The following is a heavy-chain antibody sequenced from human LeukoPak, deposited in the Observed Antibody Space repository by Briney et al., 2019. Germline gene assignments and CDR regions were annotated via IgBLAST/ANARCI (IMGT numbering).Heavy chain of an antibody. D-gene: IGHD1-26*01. J-gene: IGHJ1*01. V-gene: IGHV4-38-2*02. CDR1: GYSISSGYY. CDR3: ARGGIVGATHEYFQH. Sequence: SETLSLTCTVSGYSISSGYYWGWIRQPPGKGLEWIGSGSTYYNPSLKSRVTISVDTSKNQFSLKLSSVTAADTAVYYCARGGIVGATHEYFQHWGQGTLVTVSS. CDR2: SGST.